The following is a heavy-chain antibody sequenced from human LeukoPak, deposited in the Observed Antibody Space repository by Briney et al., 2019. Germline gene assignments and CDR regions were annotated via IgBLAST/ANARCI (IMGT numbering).Heavy chain of an antibody. CDR3: AKGGSIAVAGTGYYYGMDV. D-gene: IGHD6-19*01. J-gene: IGHJ6*02. V-gene: IGHV3-23*01. CDR1: GFTFSSYA. CDR2: ISGSGSST. Sequence: PGGSLRLSCAASGFTFSSYAMSWVRQAPGKGLEWVSAISGSGSSTYYADSVKGRFTISRDNSKNTLYLQMNSLRAEDTAVYYCAKGGSIAVAGTGYYYGMDVWGQGTTVTVSS.